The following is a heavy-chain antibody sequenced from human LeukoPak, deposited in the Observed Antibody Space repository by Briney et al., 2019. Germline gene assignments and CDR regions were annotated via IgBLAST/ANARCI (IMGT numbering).Heavy chain of an antibody. J-gene: IGHJ4*02. Sequence: SETLSLTCAVSGYSISSGYYWGWIRQPPGKGLEWIGSIYHSGRTYYNTSLKSRVTISVDTSKNQFSLKLSSVTAADTAVYYCARHGGLLWFGEFVSYFDYWGQGTLVTVSS. V-gene: IGHV4-38-2*01. CDR3: ARHGGLLWFGEFVSYFDY. D-gene: IGHD3-10*01. CDR2: IYHSGRT. CDR1: GYSISSGYY.